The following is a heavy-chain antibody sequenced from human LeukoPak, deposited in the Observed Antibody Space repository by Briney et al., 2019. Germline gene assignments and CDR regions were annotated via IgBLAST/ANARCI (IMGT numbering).Heavy chain of an antibody. Sequence: SETLSLTCTVSGGSISSSTYYWGWIRQPPGKGLEWIGSIYYSGSTYYNPSLKSRVTISVDTSKNQFSLKVSSVTAADTAVYYCASTTSGSGYYYYYYMDVWGKGTTVTVSS. V-gene: IGHV4-39*01. CDR2: IYYSGST. CDR3: ASTTSGSGYYYYYYMDV. CDR1: GGSISSSTYY. J-gene: IGHJ6*03. D-gene: IGHD3-10*01.